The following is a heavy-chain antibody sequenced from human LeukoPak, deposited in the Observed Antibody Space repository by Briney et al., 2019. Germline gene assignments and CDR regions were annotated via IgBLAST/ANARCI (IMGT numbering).Heavy chain of an antibody. CDR2: IYSSGGA. J-gene: IGHJ4*02. CDR3: ARQIIRGNIIVESC. V-gene: IGHV4-30-4*01. CDR1: DDSISSGGHY. Sequence: SETLSLTCAVSDDSISSGGHYWTWFRQPPGKGLEWIGYIYSSGGAYYNPSLRARSTISLDTPTNQFSLRLSSVTAADTAVYYCARQIIRGNIIVESCWGQGSLVTVSS. D-gene: IGHD3-10*01.